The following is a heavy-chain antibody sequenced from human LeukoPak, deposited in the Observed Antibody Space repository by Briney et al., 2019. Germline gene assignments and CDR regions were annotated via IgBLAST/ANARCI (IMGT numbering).Heavy chain of an antibody. D-gene: IGHD6-19*01. V-gene: IGHV1-2*06. CDR3: ARVSESSGWYSFWDY. CDR1: GYTFTGYY. Sequence: SVKVSCKASGYTFTGYYMHWVRQAPGQGLEWMGRINPNSGGTNYAQKFQGRVTMTRDTSISTAYMELSRLRSDDTAVYYCARVSESSGWYSFWDYWGQGTLVTVSS. CDR2: INPNSGGT. J-gene: IGHJ4*02.